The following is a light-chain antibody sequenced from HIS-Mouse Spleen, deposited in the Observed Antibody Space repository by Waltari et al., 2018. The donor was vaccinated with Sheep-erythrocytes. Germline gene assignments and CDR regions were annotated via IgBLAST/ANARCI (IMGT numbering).Light chain of an antibody. CDR1: QSISSS. CDR2: AAS. Sequence: DIQMTQSPSSLSASVGDRVTITRRASQSISSSVNWYQQKPGKAPKLLIYAASSLQSGVPSRFSGSGSGTDFTLTISSLQPEDFATYYCQQSYSTPPLTFGGGTKVEIK. J-gene: IGKJ4*01. V-gene: IGKV1-39*01. CDR3: QQSYSTPPLT.